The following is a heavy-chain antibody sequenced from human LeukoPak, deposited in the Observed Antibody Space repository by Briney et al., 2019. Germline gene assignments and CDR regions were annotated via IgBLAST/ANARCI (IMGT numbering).Heavy chain of an antibody. CDR3: AKELGVGATVSYAFDI. J-gene: IGHJ3*02. CDR2: ISGSGGST. V-gene: IGHV3-23*01. Sequence: PGGSLRLSCAASGFIFSSYAMSWVRQAPGKGLEWVSAISGSGGSTYYADSVKGRFTISRDNSKNTLYLQMNSLRAEDTAVYYCAKELGVGATVSYAFDIWGQGTMVTVSS. D-gene: IGHD1-26*01. CDR1: GFIFSSYA.